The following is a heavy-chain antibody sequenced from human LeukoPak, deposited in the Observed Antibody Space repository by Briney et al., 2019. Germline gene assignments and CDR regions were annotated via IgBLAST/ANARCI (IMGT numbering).Heavy chain of an antibody. Sequence: GESLKIPCKGSGYNFTSYWIGWAGQMPGKGLEWMGIIYPGDSDTRYSPSFQGQVTTSADKSISTAYLQWSSLRASDTARHYCARGVEMATLNAFDIWGQGTMVTVSS. J-gene: IGHJ3*02. CDR2: IYPGDSDT. CDR1: GYNFTSYW. V-gene: IGHV5-51*01. CDR3: ARGVEMATLNAFDI. D-gene: IGHD5-24*01.